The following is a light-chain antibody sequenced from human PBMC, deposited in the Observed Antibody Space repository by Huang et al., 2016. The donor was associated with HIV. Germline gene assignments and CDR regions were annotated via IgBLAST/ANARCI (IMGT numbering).Light chain of an antibody. CDR3: MQALQTPIT. V-gene: IGKV2-28*01. J-gene: IGKJ5*01. CDR1: QSRLHSDGYNY. CDR2: LGY. Sequence: DIVMTQFPVSLPVTPGEPASISCRSSQSRLHSDGYNYLDWYLQKPGQSPHLLIYLGYNRASGVPDRFSGSGSGTDFALKISTVEAEDVGVYYCMQALQTPITFGQGTRLEIK.